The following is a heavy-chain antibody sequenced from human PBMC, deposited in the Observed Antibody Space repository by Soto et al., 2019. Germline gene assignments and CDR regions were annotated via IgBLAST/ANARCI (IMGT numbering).Heavy chain of an antibody. CDR3: ATDKRVTMIGGWFDP. J-gene: IGHJ5*02. CDR1: GYSITSGYY. Sequence: PSETLSLTCVVSGYSITSGYYWGWVRQSPGKGLEWIGSIYHSGKTYYRPSLRSRVTISVDTSKNQFSMRLTSVTAADTAIYYCATDKRVTMIGGWFDPWGQGTLVTVSS. V-gene: IGHV4-38-2*02. D-gene: IGHD3-22*01. CDR2: IYHSGKT.